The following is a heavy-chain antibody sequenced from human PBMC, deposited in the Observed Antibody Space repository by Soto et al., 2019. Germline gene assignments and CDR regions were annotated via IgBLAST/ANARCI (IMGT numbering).Heavy chain of an antibody. CDR2: IIPILGIA. CDR1: GGTFSSYT. J-gene: IGHJ4*02. Sequence: QVQLVQSGAEVKKPGSSVKVSCKASGGTFSSYTISWVRQAPGQGLEWMGRIIPILGIANYAQEFQGRVTITADKSTSTAYMELSSLRSEDTAVDYCARGATVGVVATADYFDYWGQGTLVTVSS. CDR3: ARGATVGVVATADYFDY. D-gene: IGHD2-21*02. V-gene: IGHV1-69*02.